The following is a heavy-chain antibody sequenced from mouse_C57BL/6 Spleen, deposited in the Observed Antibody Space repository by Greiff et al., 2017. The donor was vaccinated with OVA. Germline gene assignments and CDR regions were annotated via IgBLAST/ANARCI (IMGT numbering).Heavy chain of an antibody. CDR3: ARVRRENAMDY. Sequence: DVKLVESEGGLVQPGSSMKLSCTASGFTFSDYYMAWVRQVPEKGLEWVANINYDGSSTYYLDSLKSRFIISRDNAKNILYLQMSSLKSEDTATYYCARVRRENAMDYWGQGTSVTVSS. CDR2: INYDGSST. J-gene: IGHJ4*01. D-gene: IGHD2-14*01. CDR1: GFTFSDYY. V-gene: IGHV5-16*01.